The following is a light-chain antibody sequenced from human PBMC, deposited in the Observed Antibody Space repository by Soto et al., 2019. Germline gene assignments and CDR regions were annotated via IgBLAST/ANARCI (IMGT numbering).Light chain of an antibody. Sequence: LTQPHSVSESPGQTVTISCTRSSGSIASNYVQWYQQRPGSAPTTVIYEDNQRPSGVPDRFSGSIDRSSNSASLTISGLKTEDEADYYCQSYDSSNVVFGGGTKLTVL. CDR1: SGSIASNY. CDR2: EDN. J-gene: IGLJ2*01. CDR3: QSYDSSNVV. V-gene: IGLV6-57*04.